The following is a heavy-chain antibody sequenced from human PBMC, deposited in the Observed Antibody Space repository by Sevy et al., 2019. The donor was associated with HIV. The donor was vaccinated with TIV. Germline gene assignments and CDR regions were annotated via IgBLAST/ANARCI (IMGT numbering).Heavy chain of an antibody. J-gene: IGHJ3*02. V-gene: IGHV4-38-2*01. CDR1: GYSISSGYY. CDR2: IYHSGTT. CDR3: ESDMVRGGDAFDI. Sequence: SETLSLTCAVSGYSISSGYYWGWIRQPPGKGLEGIGTIYHSGTTYYNGSLKSRVTILVDTSKNQFSLKLSSVTAAATAVYYCESDMVRGGDAFDIWGQGTMVTVSS. D-gene: IGHD3-10*01.